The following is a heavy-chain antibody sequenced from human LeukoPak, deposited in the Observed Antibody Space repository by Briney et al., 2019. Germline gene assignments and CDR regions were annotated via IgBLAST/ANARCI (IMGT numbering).Heavy chain of an antibody. CDR3: ARGFVQTGYSSSSYVH. CDR1: GGSISSYY. V-gene: IGHV3-66*01. J-gene: IGHJ4*02. D-gene: IGHD6-13*01. Sequence: PSETLSLTCTVSGGSISSYYWSWVRQAPGKGLEWVSVMFASGSTYYADSVKGRFTFSRDIFRNTLYLQLNSLRVEDTALYYCARGFVQTGYSSSSYVHWGQGTLVTVSS. CDR2: MFASGST.